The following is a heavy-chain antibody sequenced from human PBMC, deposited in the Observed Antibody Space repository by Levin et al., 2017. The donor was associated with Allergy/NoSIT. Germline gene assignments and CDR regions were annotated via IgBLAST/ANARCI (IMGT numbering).Heavy chain of an antibody. V-gene: IGHV3-23*01. J-gene: IGHJ5*02. CDR3: AKNGVTELSLDSNWFDP. Sequence: QSGGSLRLSCAASGFTFSSYAMNWVRQAPGKGLEWVSGVSGGGGYTFYADSVKGRFTISRDNSKNTLYLQMNSLRAEDTAVYYCAKNGVTELSLDSNWFDPWGQGTLVTVSS. CDR1: GFTFSSYA. D-gene: IGHD3-16*02. CDR2: VSGGGGYT.